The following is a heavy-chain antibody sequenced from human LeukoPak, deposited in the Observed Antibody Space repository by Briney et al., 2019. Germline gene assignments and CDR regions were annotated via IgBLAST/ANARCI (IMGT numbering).Heavy chain of an antibody. Sequence: PSETLSLTCTVSGGSIRSGGYYWSWIRQHPGKGLEWIGNIYYSGSTSYNPSLKSRVTISVDTSKNQFSLKLSSVTAADTAVYYCARDLNYYGSETRDYWGQGTLVTVSS. CDR2: IYYSGST. CDR3: ARDLNYYGSETRDY. J-gene: IGHJ4*02. D-gene: IGHD3-10*01. V-gene: IGHV4-30-4*08. CDR1: GGSIRSGGYY.